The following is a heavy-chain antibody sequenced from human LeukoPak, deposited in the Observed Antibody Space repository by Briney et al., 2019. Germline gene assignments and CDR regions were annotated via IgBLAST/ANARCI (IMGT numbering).Heavy chain of an antibody. Sequence: GGSLRLSCAASGFTFSSHWMSWVRQAPGKGLEWVANIQQDGSDKNYVDSVKGRFTISRDNAKKSLSLQMNSLRAEDTAVYYCAKTGTPWYYFDYWGQGTLVTVSS. CDR3: AKTGTPWYYFDY. J-gene: IGHJ4*02. CDR1: GFTFSSHW. D-gene: IGHD1-1*01. V-gene: IGHV3-7*03. CDR2: IQQDGSDK.